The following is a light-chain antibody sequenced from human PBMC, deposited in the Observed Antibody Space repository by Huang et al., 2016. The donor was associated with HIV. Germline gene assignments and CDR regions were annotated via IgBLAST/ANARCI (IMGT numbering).Light chain of an antibody. CDR3: QQYDDLPYT. CDR2: YAS. J-gene: IGKJ2*01. Sequence: DIQMTQSPSSLSASVGDRVTITCQASQDISKDLNWYQRKPGKAPRLLIYYASNLETGVPSRFSGSGSGTDFTFTISSLQPEEIATYYCQQYDDLPYTFGQGTKLEIK. V-gene: IGKV1-33*01. CDR1: QDISKD.